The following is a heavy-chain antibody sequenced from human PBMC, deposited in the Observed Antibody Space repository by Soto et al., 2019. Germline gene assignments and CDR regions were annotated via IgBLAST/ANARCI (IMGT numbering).Heavy chain of an antibody. D-gene: IGHD6-25*01. CDR2: INHSGST. CDR1: GGSFSGYY. J-gene: IGHJ4*02. Sequence: SETLSLTCAVYGGSFSGYYWSWIRQPPGKGLEWIGEINHSGSTNYNPSLKSRVTISVDTSKNQFSLKLSSVTAADTAVYYCARSTAARLEYFDYRGQRTLVTGSS. V-gene: IGHV4-34*01. CDR3: ARSTAARLEYFDY.